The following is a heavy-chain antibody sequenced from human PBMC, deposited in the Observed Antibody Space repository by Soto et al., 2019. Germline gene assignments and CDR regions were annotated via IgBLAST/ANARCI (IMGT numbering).Heavy chain of an antibody. V-gene: IGHV4-30-4*01. CDR1: GGSISSGLYY. CDR3: ASLYDDDGDFDF. CDR2: IYYSGGA. J-gene: IGHJ4*02. D-gene: IGHD2-21*01. Sequence: SETLSLTCTVSGGSISSGLYYWSWLRQPPGKGLEWIGHIYYSGGAFYNPSLKSRLSLSVDTSKNQFSLSLRSVTAADTAMYYCASLYDDDGDFDFWGQGTLVTSPQ.